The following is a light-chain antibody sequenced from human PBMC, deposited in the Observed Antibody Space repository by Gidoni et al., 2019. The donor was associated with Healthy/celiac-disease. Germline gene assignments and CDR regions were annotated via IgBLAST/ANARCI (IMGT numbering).Light chain of an antibody. CDR1: QGISSY. J-gene: IGKJ1*01. CDR3: QQYYSYPPT. Sequence: AIRMTQSPSSFSASTGDRVTITCRACQGISSYLAWYQQKPGKAPKLLIYAASTLQSGVPSRFSGSGSGTDFTLTISCLQSEDFATYYCQQYYSYPPTFXXXTKVEIK. CDR2: AAS. V-gene: IGKV1-8*01.